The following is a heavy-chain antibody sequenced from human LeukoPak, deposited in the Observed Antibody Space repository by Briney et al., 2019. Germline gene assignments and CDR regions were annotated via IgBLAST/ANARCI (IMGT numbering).Heavy chain of an antibody. CDR3: ARGYWYFDL. Sequence: SETLSLTCTVSGGSISYYYWSWIRQPPGKGLEWIGYIDYNGYTNYNPSLKSRVTISVDTSKNQFSLKLSSVTAADTAVYYCARGYWYFDLWGRGTLVTVSS. CDR1: GGSISYYY. V-gene: IGHV4-59*01. J-gene: IGHJ2*01. CDR2: IDYNGYT.